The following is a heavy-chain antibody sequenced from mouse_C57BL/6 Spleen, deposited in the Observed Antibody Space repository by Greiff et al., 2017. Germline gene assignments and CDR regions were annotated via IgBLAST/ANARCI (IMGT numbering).Heavy chain of an antibody. CDR3: TRKSSYAMDY. CDR1: GFNIKDDY. CDR2: IDPENGDT. V-gene: IGHV14-4*01. Sequence: VQLKQSGAELVRPGASVKLSCTASGFNIKDDYMHWVKQRPEQGLEWIGWIDPENGDTASASKFQGKATITADTSSNTAYLQLSSLTYEDTAVYYCTRKSSYAMDYWGQGTSVTVSS. J-gene: IGHJ4*01.